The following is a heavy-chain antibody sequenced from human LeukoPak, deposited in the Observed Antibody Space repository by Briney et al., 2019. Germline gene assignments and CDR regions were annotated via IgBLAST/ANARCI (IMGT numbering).Heavy chain of an antibody. CDR2: IIPIFGTA. Sequence: SATVSCKASGGTFSSYAISWVRQAPGQGHEWMGGIIPIFGTANYAQKFQGRVTITADESTSTAYMELSSLRSEDTAVYYCARGQDIVVVPAALDYWGQGTLVTVSS. CDR3: ARGQDIVVVPAALDY. V-gene: IGHV1-69*01. CDR1: GGTFSSYA. J-gene: IGHJ4*02. D-gene: IGHD2-2*01.